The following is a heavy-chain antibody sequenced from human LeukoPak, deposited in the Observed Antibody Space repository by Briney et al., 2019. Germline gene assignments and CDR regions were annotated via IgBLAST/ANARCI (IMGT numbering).Heavy chain of an antibody. CDR1: GGSISSSNW. CDR2: IYHSGST. CDR3: ARGSTSSTKYGAFDI. D-gene: IGHD2-2*01. J-gene: IGHJ3*02. V-gene: IGHV4-4*02. Sequence: PSGTLSLTCAVSGGSISSSNWWSWVRQPPGKGLEWIGEIYHSGSTNYNPSLKSRVTISVDKSKNQFSLKLSSVTAADTAVYYCARGSTSSTKYGAFDIWGQGTMVTVSS.